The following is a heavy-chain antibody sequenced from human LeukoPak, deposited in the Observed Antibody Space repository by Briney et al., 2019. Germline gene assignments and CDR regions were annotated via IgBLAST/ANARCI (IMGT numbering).Heavy chain of an antibody. CDR3: ARSPGTDYVFDY. V-gene: IGHV1-69*05. J-gene: IGHJ4*02. CDR2: IIPIFGTA. Sequence: ASVKVSCKASGGTFSSYAISWVRQAPGQGLEWMGGIIPIFGTANYAQKFQGRVTITTDESTSTAYMELSSLRSEDTAVYYFARSPGTDYVFDYWGQGTLVTVSS. D-gene: IGHD3-16*01. CDR1: GGTFSSYA.